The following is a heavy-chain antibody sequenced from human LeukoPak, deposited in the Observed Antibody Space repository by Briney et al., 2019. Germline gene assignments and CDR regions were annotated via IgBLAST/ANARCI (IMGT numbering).Heavy chain of an antibody. CDR1: GFTFSSYS. Sequence: RGSLRLSCAASGFTFSSYSMNWVRQAPGKGLEWVSSISSSSSYIYYADSVKGRFTISRDNAKNSLYLQMNSLRAEDTAVYYCARFRAGSDAFDIWGQGTMVTVSS. CDR2: ISSSSSYI. CDR3: ARFRAGSDAFDI. J-gene: IGHJ3*02. V-gene: IGHV3-21*01.